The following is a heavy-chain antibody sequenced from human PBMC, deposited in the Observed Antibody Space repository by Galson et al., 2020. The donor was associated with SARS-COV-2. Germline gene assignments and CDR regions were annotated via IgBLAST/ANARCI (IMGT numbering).Heavy chain of an antibody. J-gene: IGHJ4*02. CDR1: GFTFSSYA. V-gene: IGHV3-30*04. CDR2: ISYDGSNK. D-gene: IGHD3-10*01. Sequence: GESLKISCAASGFTFSSYAMHWVRQAPGKGLEWVAVISYDGSNKYYADSVKGRFTISRDNSKNTLYLQMNSLRAEDTAVYYCARESLWFGDPQSFDYWGQGTLVTVSS. CDR3: ARESLWFGDPQSFDY.